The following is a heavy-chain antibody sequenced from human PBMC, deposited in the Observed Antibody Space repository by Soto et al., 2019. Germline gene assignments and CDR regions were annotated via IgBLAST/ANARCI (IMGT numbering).Heavy chain of an antibody. D-gene: IGHD6-19*01. Sequence: QVQLVQSGAEMREPGSSVKVSCKASGGTFSSSAINWLRQAPGQGPEWMGGIIPTFGTANYIEKFRGRVTITADTSTSTAYMEVSSLTSEDTAMYFCARSETAGHRGFGIWGQGTMVTVSS. CDR3: ARSETAGHRGFGI. CDR1: GGTFSSSA. J-gene: IGHJ3*02. CDR2: IIPTFGTA. V-gene: IGHV1-69*06.